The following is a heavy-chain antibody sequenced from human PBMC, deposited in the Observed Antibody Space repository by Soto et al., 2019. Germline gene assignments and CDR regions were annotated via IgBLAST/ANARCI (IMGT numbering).Heavy chain of an antibody. CDR3: ARLLYYYDSSGYYNHFDY. J-gene: IGHJ4*02. D-gene: IGHD3-22*01. V-gene: IGHV4-39*01. Sequence: SETLSLTCTVSGGSISSSSYYWGWIRQPPGKGLEWIGSIYYSGSTYYNPSLKSRVTISVDTSKNQFSLKLSSVTAADTAVYYCARLLYYYDSSGYYNHFDYWGQGTLVTVSS. CDR1: GGSISSSSYY. CDR2: IYYSGST.